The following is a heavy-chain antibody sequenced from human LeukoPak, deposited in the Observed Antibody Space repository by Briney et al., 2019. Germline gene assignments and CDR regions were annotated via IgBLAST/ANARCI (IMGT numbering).Heavy chain of an antibody. D-gene: IGHD5-12*01. V-gene: IGHV3-15*01. CDR3: ARSPDSGYDLGGYDY. Sequence: TGGSLRLSCAASGFTFSNAWMSWVRQAPGKGLEWVGRIKSKTDGGTTDYAAPVKGRFTISRDNSKNTLYLQMNSLRVEDTAVYYCARSPDSGYDLGGYDYWGQGTLVTVSS. CDR1: GFTFSNAW. J-gene: IGHJ4*02. CDR2: IKSKTDGGTT.